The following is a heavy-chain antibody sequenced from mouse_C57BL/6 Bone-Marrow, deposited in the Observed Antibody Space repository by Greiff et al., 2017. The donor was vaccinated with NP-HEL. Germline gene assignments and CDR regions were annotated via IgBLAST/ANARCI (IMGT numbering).Heavy chain of an antibody. Sequence: VQLQQSGAELVRPGASVTLSCKASGYTFTDYEMHWVKQTPVHGLEWIGAIDPETGGTAYNQKFKGKAILTADKSSSPAYMELRSLTSEDSAVYYCTRSLPLYYYSSSYFDYWGQGTTLTVSS. V-gene: IGHV1-15*01. CDR2: IDPETGGT. D-gene: IGHD1-1*01. CDR1: GYTFTDYE. J-gene: IGHJ2*01. CDR3: TRSLPLYYYSSSYFDY.